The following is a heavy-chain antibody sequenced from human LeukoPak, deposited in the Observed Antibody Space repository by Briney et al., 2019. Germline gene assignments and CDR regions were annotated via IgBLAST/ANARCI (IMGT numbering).Heavy chain of an antibody. V-gene: IGHV3-23*01. D-gene: IGHD5-18*01. CDR3: AKGRGYSYGNPYYFDY. J-gene: IGHJ4*02. CDR2: ISGSGGST. CDR1: GFTFSSYA. Sequence: GGSLRLSCAASGFTFSSYAMSWVRQAPGKGLEWVSAISGSGGSTYYADSVKGRFTISRDNSKNTLYLQMNGLRAEDTAVYYCAKGRGYSYGNPYYFDYWGQGTLVTVSS.